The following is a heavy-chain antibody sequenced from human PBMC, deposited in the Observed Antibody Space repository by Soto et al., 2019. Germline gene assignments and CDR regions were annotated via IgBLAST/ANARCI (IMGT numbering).Heavy chain of an antibody. CDR2: IPYDRGNS. CDR1: GFTFSSYG. D-gene: IGHD5-18*01. CDR3: AKDREYSYGYADY. Sequence: QVHLVESGGGVVQPGRSLRLSCEASGFTFSSYGMYWVRQAPGRGLEWVAFIPYDRGNSYYADSVKGRFTISRDNSKNTLYLQMNSLTAEDTAVYYCAKDREYSYGYADYWGQGALVTVSS. V-gene: IGHV3-30*18. J-gene: IGHJ4*02.